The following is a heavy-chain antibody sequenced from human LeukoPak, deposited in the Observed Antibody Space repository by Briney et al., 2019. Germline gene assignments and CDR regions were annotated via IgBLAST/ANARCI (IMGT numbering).Heavy chain of an antibody. J-gene: IGHJ4*02. CDR2: IYYSGST. CDR3: ARGAVAGYLNAPLDY. V-gene: IGHV4-59*01. CDR1: GGSISTYY. Sequence: PSETLSLTCTVSGGSISTYYWTWIRQPPEKGLEWTGYIYYSGSTNYNPSLKTRVTTSVDTSKNQFSLKLTSVTAADTAVYYCARGAVAGYLNAPLDYWGQGTLVTVSS. D-gene: IGHD6-13*01.